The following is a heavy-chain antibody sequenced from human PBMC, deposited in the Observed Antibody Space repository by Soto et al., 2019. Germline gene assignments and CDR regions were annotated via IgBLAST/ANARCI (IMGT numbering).Heavy chain of an antibody. V-gene: IGHV3-30*18. J-gene: IGHJ4*02. CDR1: GFTFSSYG. Sequence: QVQLVESGGGVVQPGRSLRLSCAASGFTFSSYGMHWVRQAPGKGLEWVAVISYDGSNKYYADSVKGRFTISRDNSKNTLYLQMKSLRAEDTAVYYCANGPKPFDYWGQGTLVTVSS. CDR3: ANGPKPFDY. CDR2: ISYDGSNK.